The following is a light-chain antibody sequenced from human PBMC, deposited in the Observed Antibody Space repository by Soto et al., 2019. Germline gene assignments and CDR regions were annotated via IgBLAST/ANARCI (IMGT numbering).Light chain of an antibody. CDR1: QSVSSIY. J-gene: IGKJ5*01. V-gene: IGKV3-20*01. CDR3: QQCAISPIT. Sequence: EIVLTQSPGTQSLSPGERVTLSCRASQSVSSIYLAWYQQKPGQAPRLLIYGASSRATGIPDRFSGSGSGTDFTLTISRLEPEDFAVYYCQQCAISPITFGQGTRLEI. CDR2: GAS.